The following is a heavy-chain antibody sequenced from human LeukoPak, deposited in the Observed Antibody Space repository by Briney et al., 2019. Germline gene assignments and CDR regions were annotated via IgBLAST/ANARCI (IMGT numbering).Heavy chain of an antibody. CDR3: ARGENNYGYYYFDY. CDR1: GFTFSSYS. CDR2: ISRSSNYI. V-gene: IGHV3-21*01. Sequence: PGGSLRLSCAASGFTFSSYSMNWVRQAPGKGLEWVSSISRSSNYIYYADSVKGRFTISRDNAKNSLYLQINSLRAEDTSVYYCARGENNYGYYYFDYXXQGTXVTVSS. D-gene: IGHD5-24*01. J-gene: IGHJ4*02.